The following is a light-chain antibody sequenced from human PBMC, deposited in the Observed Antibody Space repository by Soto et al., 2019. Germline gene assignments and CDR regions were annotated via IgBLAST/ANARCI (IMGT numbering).Light chain of an antibody. Sequence: QSALTQPASVSGSPGQSITISCTGTNSDVGGYDFVSWYQQHPGKVPKLMIYEGNKRPSGVPDRFSGSKSGNTASLTISGLLPEDEADYYCCSYAGTFTWVFGTGTKVTVL. CDR2: EGN. CDR3: CSYAGTFTWV. V-gene: IGLV2-23*01. CDR1: NSDVGGYDF. J-gene: IGLJ1*01.